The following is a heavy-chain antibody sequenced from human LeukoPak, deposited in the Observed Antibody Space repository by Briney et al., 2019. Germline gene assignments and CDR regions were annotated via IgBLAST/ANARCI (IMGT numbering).Heavy chain of an antibody. CDR1: GYTLTVLS. CDR3: ATVSRPIAVATYYSCGMGG. CDR2: FPPEDGET. D-gene: IGHD6-19*01. V-gene: IGHV1-24*01. Sequence: SGEVFCEVSGYTLTVLSMHGVRDPPGKGRVWRGDFPPEDGETIYAQKFQGRVTMTEDTSTDTAYMELSSLRSEDTAVYYCATVSRPIAVATYYSCGMGGWGQRRTVTVYS. J-gene: IGHJ6*02.